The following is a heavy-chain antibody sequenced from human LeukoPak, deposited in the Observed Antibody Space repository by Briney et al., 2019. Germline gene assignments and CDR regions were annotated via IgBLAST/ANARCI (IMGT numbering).Heavy chain of an antibody. CDR1: GGSISSSPCY. CDR2: ICSGGST. V-gene: IGHV4-39*07. CDR3: ARELASGNSPYYYYYMDV. Sequence: SSETLSLTCTVSGGSISSSPCYWGWIRQSPGKGLEWFGTICSGGSTYYNPSLKSRVTISVDTSKNQFSLKLNSVTAADTAVYYCARELASGNSPYYYYYMDVWGKGTTVTVSS. J-gene: IGHJ6*03. D-gene: IGHD4-23*01.